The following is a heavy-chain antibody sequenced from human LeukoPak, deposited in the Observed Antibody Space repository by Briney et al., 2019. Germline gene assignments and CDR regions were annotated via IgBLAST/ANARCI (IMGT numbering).Heavy chain of an antibody. CDR3: ARGYPNYYYYYYMDV. J-gene: IGHJ6*03. D-gene: IGHD1-26*01. Sequence: ASVEVSCKASGYTFTGYYMHWVRQAPGQGLEWMGRINPNSGGTDYAQKFQGRVTMTRDTSISTAYMELSRLRSDDTAVYYCARGYPNYYYYYYMDVWGKGTTVTVPS. V-gene: IGHV1-2*06. CDR1: GYTFTGYY. CDR2: INPNSGGT.